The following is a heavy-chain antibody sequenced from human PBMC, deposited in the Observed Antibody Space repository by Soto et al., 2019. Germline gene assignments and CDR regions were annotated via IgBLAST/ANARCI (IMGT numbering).Heavy chain of an antibody. CDR2: IVVGSGNT. J-gene: IGHJ4*02. V-gene: IGHV1-58*01. Sequence: QMQLVQSGPEVKKPGTSVKVSCKASGFTFTSSAVQWVRQARGQRLEWIGWIVVGSGNTNYAQKFQERVTITRDMSTSTAYRELSSLRSEDTAVYYCAAKRGGIPEGVFDYWGQGTLVTVSS. D-gene: IGHD2-2*01. CDR1: GFTFTSSA. CDR3: AAKRGGIPEGVFDY.